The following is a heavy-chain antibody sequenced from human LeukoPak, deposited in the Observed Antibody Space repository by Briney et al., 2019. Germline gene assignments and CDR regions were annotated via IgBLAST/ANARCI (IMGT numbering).Heavy chain of an antibody. CDR1: GGSISSYY. CDR2: IYYSGST. CDR3: ASSWRPYYFDY. Sequence: SETLSLTCTVSGGSISSYYWSWIRQPPGKGLEWIGYIYYSGSTNYNPSLKSRVTISVDTSKNQFSLKLSSVTAAGTAVYYCASSWRPYYFDYWGQGTLVTVSS. J-gene: IGHJ4*02. V-gene: IGHV4-59*01.